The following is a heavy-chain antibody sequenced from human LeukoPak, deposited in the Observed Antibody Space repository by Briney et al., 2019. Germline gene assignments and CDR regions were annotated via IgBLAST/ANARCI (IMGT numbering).Heavy chain of an antibody. CDR3: ARAGWFGELSWWFDP. CDR2: INHSGST. CDR1: GGTFSGYY. Sequence: SETLSLTCAVYGGTFSGYYWSWIRQPPGKGLEWIGEINHSGSTNYNPSLKSRVTISVDTSKNQFSLKLSSVPAADTAVYYCARAGWFGELSWWFDPWGQGTLVTVSS. J-gene: IGHJ5*02. D-gene: IGHD3-10*01. V-gene: IGHV4-34*01.